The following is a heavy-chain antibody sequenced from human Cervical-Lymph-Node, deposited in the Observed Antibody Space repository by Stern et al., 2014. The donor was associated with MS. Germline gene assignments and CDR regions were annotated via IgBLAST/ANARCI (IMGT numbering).Heavy chain of an antibody. CDR2: MSFVGCNR. CDR3: MGVGDAMHV. V-gene: IGHV3-30*03. Sequence: VQLVEFGGGVVQPGRSLTLSCAASGFSLSNSGMHWVRPAPGKGLEWVAVMSFVGCNRKYGDSVKGRFSISRDIANNTLFLQMNSLRPEDTAVYYCMGVGDAMHVWGQGTTVIVSS. CDR1: GFSLSNSG. J-gene: IGHJ6*02.